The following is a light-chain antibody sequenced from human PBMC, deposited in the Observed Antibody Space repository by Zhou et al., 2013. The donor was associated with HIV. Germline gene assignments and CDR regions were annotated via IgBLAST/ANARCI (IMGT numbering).Light chain of an antibody. CDR3: QHRKT. V-gene: IGKV3-20*01. CDR1: QSVSSSY. J-gene: IGKJ1*01. CDR2: GAS. Sequence: IVLTQSPGTLSLSPGERATLSCRASQSVSSSYLTWYQQKPGQAPRFLIYGASSRATGIPDRFSGSGSGTDFTLTINRLEPEDFAVYYCQHRKTFGQGTTVEIK.